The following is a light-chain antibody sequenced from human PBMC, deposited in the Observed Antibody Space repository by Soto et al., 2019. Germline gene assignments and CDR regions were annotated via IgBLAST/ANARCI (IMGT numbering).Light chain of an antibody. Sequence: EIVMTQSPASLSVSPGERATLSCRASQSVSSSLAWYQQKPGQAPRILIYGASTRATGIPARFSGSGSETEFTLTISSLQSEDSAVYYCQQYNNWWTFGQGTKVEIK. J-gene: IGKJ1*01. CDR3: QQYNNWWT. V-gene: IGKV3-15*01. CDR2: GAS. CDR1: QSVSSS.